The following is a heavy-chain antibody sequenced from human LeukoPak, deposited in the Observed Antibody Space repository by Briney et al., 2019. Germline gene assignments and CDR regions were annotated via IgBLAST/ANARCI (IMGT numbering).Heavy chain of an antibody. J-gene: IGHJ4*02. CDR1: GGSISSYY. CDR2: IYYSGYT. V-gene: IGHV4-59*12. D-gene: IGHD2-2*01. CDR3: ARPYPENDSTSCPFDY. Sequence: SETLSLTCTVSGGSISSYYRSWIRQPPGKGLEWIAFIYYSGYTNYNPSLKSRASISLDTSKNQFSLKLSSVTAADTAVYYCARPYPENDSTSCPFDYWGQGTLVTVSS.